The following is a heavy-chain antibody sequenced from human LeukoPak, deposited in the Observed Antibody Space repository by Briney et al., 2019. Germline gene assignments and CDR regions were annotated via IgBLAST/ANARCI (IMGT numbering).Heavy chain of an antibody. CDR2: INHSGST. J-gene: IGHJ5*02. D-gene: IGHD2-2*01. Sequence: ASETLSLTCAVYGGSFSGYYWSWIRQPPGKGLEWIGEINHSGSTNYNPSLTSRVTISVDTSKNQFSLKLSSVTAADTAVYYCARRYCSSTSCYLSWFDPWGQGTLVTVSS. CDR1: GGSFSGYY. V-gene: IGHV4-34*01. CDR3: ARRYCSSTSCYLSWFDP.